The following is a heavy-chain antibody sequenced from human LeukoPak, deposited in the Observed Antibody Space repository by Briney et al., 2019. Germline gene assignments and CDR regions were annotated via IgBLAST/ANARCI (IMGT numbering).Heavy chain of an antibody. V-gene: IGHV3-23*05. CDR3: ANDPQYDDFDI. J-gene: IGHJ3*02. CDR1: RFLISNFV. Sequence: GGSLRLSCAPSRFLISNFVMAGVRQAPGKGLEGVSTIDSSGHRTHYADSVKGRFTISRDNSKNTVYLQMNILRAEDTAIYYCANDPQYDDFDIWGQGTMVTVSS. CDR2: IDSSGHRT.